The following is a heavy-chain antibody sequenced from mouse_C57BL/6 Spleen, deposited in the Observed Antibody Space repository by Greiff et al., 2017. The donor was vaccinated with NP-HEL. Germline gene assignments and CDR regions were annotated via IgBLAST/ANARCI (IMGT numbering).Heavy chain of an antibody. J-gene: IGHJ2*01. D-gene: IGHD2-4*01. V-gene: IGHV1-54*01. CDR1: GYAFTNYL. CDR2: INPGSGGT. Sequence: QLKESGAELVRPGTSVKVSCKASGYAFTNYLIEWVKQRPGQGLEWIGVINPGSGGTNYNEKFKGKATLTADKSSSTAYMQLSSLTSEDSAVYFCAREGSTMIKGGYFDYWGQGTTLTVSS. CDR3: AREGSTMIKGGYFDY.